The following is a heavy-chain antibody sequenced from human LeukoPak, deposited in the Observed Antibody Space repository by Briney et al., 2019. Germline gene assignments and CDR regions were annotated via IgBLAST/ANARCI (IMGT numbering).Heavy chain of an antibody. CDR3: ATGRGLDSSGWYTPKYYFDY. CDR1: GGTFSSYA. V-gene: IGHV1-24*01. J-gene: IGHJ4*02. D-gene: IGHD6-19*01. Sequence: GASVKVSCKASGGTFSSYAISWVRQAPGQGLEWMGGFDPEDGETIYAQKFQGRVTMTEDTSTDTAYMELSSLRSEDTAVYYCATGRGLDSSGWYTPKYYFDYWGQGTLVTVSS. CDR2: FDPEDGET.